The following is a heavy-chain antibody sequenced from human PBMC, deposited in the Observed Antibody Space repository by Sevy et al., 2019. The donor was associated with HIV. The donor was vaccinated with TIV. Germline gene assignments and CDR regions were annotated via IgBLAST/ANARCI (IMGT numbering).Heavy chain of an antibody. Sequence: ASVKVSCKASGYTFTGYYMHWVRQAPGQGLEWMGRINPNSGGTNYAQTFHGRVTMTRDTSISTAYMELSRLRSDDTAVYYCARAGVYDFWSGYSGWFDPWGQGTLVTVSS. D-gene: IGHD3-3*01. CDR2: INPNSGGT. CDR1: GYTFTGYY. CDR3: ARAGVYDFWSGYSGWFDP. J-gene: IGHJ5*02. V-gene: IGHV1-2*06.